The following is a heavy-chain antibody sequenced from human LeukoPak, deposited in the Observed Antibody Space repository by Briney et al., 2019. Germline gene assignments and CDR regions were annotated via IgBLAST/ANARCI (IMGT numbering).Heavy chain of an antibody. Sequence: GASVKVSCKASGYTFTSYAISWVRQAPGQGLEWMGGIIPIFGTANYAQKFQGRVTITADESTSTAYMELSSLRSEDTAVYYCARASQQLVRGSFDPWGQGTLVTVSS. CDR1: GYTFTSYA. J-gene: IGHJ5*02. V-gene: IGHV1-69*13. CDR3: ARASQQLVRGSFDP. CDR2: IIPIFGTA. D-gene: IGHD6-13*01.